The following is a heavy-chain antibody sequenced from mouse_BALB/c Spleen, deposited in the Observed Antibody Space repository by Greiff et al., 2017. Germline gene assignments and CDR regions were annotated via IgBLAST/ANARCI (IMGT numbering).Heavy chain of an antibody. J-gene: IGHJ4*01. CDR3: ARHDYYAMDY. V-gene: IGHV5-12-2*01. CDR1: GFTFSSYT. CDR2: ISNGGGST. Sequence: DVHLVESGGGLVQPGGSLKLSCAASGFTFSSYTMSWVRQTPEKRLEWVAYISNGGGSTYYPDTVKGRFTISRDNAKNTLYLQMSSLKSEDTAMYYCARHDYYAMDYWGQGTSVTVSS.